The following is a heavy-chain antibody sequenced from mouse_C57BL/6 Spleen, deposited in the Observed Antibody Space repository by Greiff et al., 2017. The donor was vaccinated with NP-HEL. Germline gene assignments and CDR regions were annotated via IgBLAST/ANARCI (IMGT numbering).Heavy chain of an antibody. Sequence: VQLQQSGPELVKPGASVKISCKASGYTFTDYYMNWVKQSHGKSLEWIGDINPNNGGTSYNQKFKGKATLTVDKSSSTAYMELRSLTSEDSAVYYCARSSLSTFAYWGQGTLVTVSA. CDR2: INPNNGGT. J-gene: IGHJ3*01. V-gene: IGHV1-26*01. CDR1: GYTFTDYY. CDR3: ARSSLSTFAY. D-gene: IGHD1-1*01.